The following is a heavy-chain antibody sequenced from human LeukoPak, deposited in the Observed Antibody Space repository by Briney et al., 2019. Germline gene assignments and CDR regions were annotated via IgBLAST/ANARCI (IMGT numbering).Heavy chain of an antibody. CDR1: GFAFTTYG. Sequence: GGSLRLSCAASGFAFTTYGMHWVRQAPGKGLEWVAFIRYDGSNKYNADSVKGRFTISRDNSKNTLYLQMNSLRDEDTAVYYCARVNIVVVPAAMVDAFDIWGQGTMVTVSS. CDR3: ARVNIVVVPAAMVDAFDI. CDR2: IRYDGSNK. V-gene: IGHV3-30*02. J-gene: IGHJ3*02. D-gene: IGHD2-2*01.